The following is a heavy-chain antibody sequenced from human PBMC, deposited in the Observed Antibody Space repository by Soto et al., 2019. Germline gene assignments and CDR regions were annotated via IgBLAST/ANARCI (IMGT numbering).Heavy chain of an antibody. D-gene: IGHD6-19*01. V-gene: IGHV1-3*01. CDR2: INAGNGNT. Sequence: QVQLVQSGAEVKKPGASVKVSCKAAGYTFTAYGISWVRQAPGQRLEWMGWINAGNGNTKYSQKFQGRVTITRDTSASTAYMELSSLRSEDTAVYYCARDEGIRAVAANNWFDPWGQGTLVTVSS. J-gene: IGHJ5*02. CDR1: GYTFTAYG. CDR3: ARDEGIRAVAANNWFDP.